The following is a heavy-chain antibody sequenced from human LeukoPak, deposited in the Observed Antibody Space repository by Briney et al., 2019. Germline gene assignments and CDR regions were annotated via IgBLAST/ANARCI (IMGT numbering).Heavy chain of an antibody. CDR3: ARLYRDVTTFDY. J-gene: IGHJ4*02. Sequence: GGSLTLSCAASGFTFDDYGLSWVRQAPGKGLERVASINQDGSLKHYVDSVKGRFTISRDNVQNSLYLQMNSLRAEDTAVYYCARLYRDVTTFDYWGQGTLVTVSS. CDR1: GFTFDDYG. D-gene: IGHD4-17*01. V-gene: IGHV3-7*01. CDR2: INQDGSLK.